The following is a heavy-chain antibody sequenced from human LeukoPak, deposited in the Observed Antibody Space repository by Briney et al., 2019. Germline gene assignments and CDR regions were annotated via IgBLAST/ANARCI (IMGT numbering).Heavy chain of an antibody. J-gene: IGHJ4*02. CDR2: IYYSGST. D-gene: IGHD3-22*01. CDR1: GGSISNYY. V-gene: IGHV4-59*01. Sequence: SETLSLTCTVSGGSISNYYWSWIRQPPGKGLEWIGYIYYSGSTNYNPSLKSRATISVDTSKNQFSLKLRSVTAADTAVYYCARAGDSSGYYSNYFDYWGQGTLVTVSS. CDR3: ARAGDSSGYYSNYFDY.